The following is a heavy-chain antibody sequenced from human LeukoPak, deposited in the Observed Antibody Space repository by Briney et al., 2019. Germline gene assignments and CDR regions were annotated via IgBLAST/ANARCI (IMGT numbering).Heavy chain of an antibody. CDR2: INYSGST. Sequence: PSETLSLTCTVSGGSISSYYWSWIRQPPGKGLEWIGYINYSGSTNYNPSLKSRVTISVDTSKNQFSLKLSSVTAADTAVYYCARAYRGNAFDIWGQGTMVTVSS. CDR3: ARAYRGNAFDI. J-gene: IGHJ3*02. D-gene: IGHD3-16*01. V-gene: IGHV4-59*01. CDR1: GGSISSYY.